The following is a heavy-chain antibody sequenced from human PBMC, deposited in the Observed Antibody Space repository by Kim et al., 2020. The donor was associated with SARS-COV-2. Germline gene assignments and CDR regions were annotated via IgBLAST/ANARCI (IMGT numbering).Heavy chain of an antibody. V-gene: IGHV4-61*01. CDR1: GGSVSSGSYY. Sequence: SETLSLTCTVSGGSVSSGSYYWSWIRQPPGKGLEWIGYIYYSGSTNYNPSLKSRVTISVDTSKNQFSLKLSSVTAADTAVYYCARVSVKIVVSAFDIWGQGTMVTVSS. CDR2: IYYSGST. D-gene: IGHD3-22*01. CDR3: ARVSVKIVVSAFDI. J-gene: IGHJ3*02.